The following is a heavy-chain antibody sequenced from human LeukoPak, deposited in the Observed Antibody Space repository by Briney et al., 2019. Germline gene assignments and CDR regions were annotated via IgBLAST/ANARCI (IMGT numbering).Heavy chain of an antibody. J-gene: IGHJ3*02. V-gene: IGHV3-21*01. CDR3: ARETTGAFDI. CDR1: GFTFSSYS. CDR2: ISSSSSCI. D-gene: IGHD4-17*01. Sequence: PGGSLRLSCAASGFTFSSYSMSWVRQAPGKGLEWVSSISSSSSCIYYADSVKGRFTISRDNAKNSLYLQMNSLRAEDTAVYYCARETTGAFDIWGQGTMVTVSS.